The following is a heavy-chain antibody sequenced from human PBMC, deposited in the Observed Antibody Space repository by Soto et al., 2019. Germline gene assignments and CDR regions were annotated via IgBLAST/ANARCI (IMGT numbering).Heavy chain of an antibody. CDR2: SRNKANSYTT. Sequence: VGSLRLSCAASGFTFSDHYMDWVRQAPGKGLEWVGRSRNKANSYTTEYAASVKGRFTISRDDSKNSLYLQMNSLKTEDSAVYYCARATSNWFDPWGQGTLVTVSS. D-gene: IGHD3-16*01. CDR1: GFTFSDHY. V-gene: IGHV3-72*01. J-gene: IGHJ5*02. CDR3: ARATSNWFDP.